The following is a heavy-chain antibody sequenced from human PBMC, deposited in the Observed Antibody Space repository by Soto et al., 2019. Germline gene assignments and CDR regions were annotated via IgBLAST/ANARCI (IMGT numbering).Heavy chain of an antibody. Sequence: SETLSLTCTVSGGSISSNDYYWNWIRQAPGKGPEWIAYIFYSGGTYYNPSLKSRVTISVDTSKNQFSLKLSSVTAADTAVYYCAFFFIIPGLDYPIVFWGQGIMVT. D-gene: IGHD2-15*01. J-gene: IGHJ3*01. CDR3: AFFFIIPGLDYPIVF. CDR1: GGSISSNDYY. V-gene: IGHV4-30-4*01. CDR2: IFYSGGT.